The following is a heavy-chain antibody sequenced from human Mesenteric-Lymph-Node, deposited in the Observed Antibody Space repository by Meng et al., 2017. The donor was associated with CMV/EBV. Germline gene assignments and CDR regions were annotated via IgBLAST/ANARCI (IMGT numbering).Heavy chain of an antibody. V-gene: IGHV3-11*04. D-gene: IGHD3-22*01. J-gene: IGHJ4*02. Sequence: SGFTFGDYYMTWVRQAPGMRPEYVSYISSNGDTMYYADSVKGRFTISRDNAKNSLYLQMNSLRAEDTAVYYCARDKYHYDSSGLDYWGQGTLVTVSS. CDR1: GFTFGDYY. CDR3: ARDKYHYDSSGLDY. CDR2: ISSNGDTM.